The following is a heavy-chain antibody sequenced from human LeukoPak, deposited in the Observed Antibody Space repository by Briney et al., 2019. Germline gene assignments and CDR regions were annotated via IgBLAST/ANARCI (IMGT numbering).Heavy chain of an antibody. Sequence: SETLSLTCTVSGGSISSSSYYWGWIRQPPGKGLEWIGSIYYSGSTYYNPSLKSRVTRPVDTSKNQFSLKLSSVTAADTAVYYCARSVCSGGSCSFDYWGQGTLVTVSS. CDR2: IYYSGST. CDR3: ARSVCSGGSCSFDY. J-gene: IGHJ4*02. V-gene: IGHV4-39*07. D-gene: IGHD2-15*01. CDR1: GGSISSSSYY.